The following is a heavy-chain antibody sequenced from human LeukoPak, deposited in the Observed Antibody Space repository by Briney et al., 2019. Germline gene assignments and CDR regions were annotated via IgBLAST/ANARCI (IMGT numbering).Heavy chain of an antibody. CDR2: IYPGDFDT. V-gene: IGHV5-51*01. Sequence: GESLKISCKGSGYSFTNYWIGWVRQMPGKGLEWMGIIYPGDFDTRYSPSFQGQVTISADKSISTAYLQWSSLKASDTAMYYCAGQYYDSSGSRAFDIWGQGTMVTVS. CDR3: AGQYYDSSGSRAFDI. J-gene: IGHJ3*02. CDR1: GYSFTNYW. D-gene: IGHD3-22*01.